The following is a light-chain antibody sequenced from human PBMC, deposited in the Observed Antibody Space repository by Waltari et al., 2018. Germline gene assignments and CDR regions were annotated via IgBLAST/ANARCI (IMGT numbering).Light chain of an antibody. Sequence: EIVLTQSPGTLSLSPGERATLSCRASQTVSTNLAWYQQKPGQAPRLLIYAASTRATGIAARFSGSGSGTDFTLTISSLQSEDFAVYYCQQYNNWPPITFGQGTRLEIK. J-gene: IGKJ5*01. V-gene: IGKV3-15*01. CDR3: QQYNNWPPIT. CDR2: AAS. CDR1: QTVSTN.